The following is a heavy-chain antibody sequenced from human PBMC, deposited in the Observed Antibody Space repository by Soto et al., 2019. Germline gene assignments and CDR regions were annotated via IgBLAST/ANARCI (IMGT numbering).Heavy chain of an antibody. CDR1: GFTFSNCW. V-gene: IGHV3-74*01. J-gene: IGHJ3*02. D-gene: IGHD6-6*01. CDR3: AREISSTDAFDI. CDR2: INSDGSDT. Sequence: EVQLVESGGGLVQPGGSLRLSCAASGFTFSNCWMHWVRQAPGKGLVWVSRINSDGSDTNYADSVKGRFTISRDNAKNTLYLQMNSLRAEDTAVYYCAREISSTDAFDIWGQGTMVTVSS.